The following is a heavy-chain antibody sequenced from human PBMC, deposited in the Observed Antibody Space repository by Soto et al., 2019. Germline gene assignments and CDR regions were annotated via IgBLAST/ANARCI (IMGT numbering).Heavy chain of an antibody. Sequence: ASVKVSCTASGYTFTSYAMHWVRQAPGQRLEWMGWINAGNGNTKYSQKFQGRVTITRDTSANTAYMELSSLRSEDTAVYYCTTAIADDAFDIWGRGTMVTVS. J-gene: IGHJ3*02. V-gene: IGHV1-3*01. CDR1: GYTFTSYA. CDR2: INAGNGNT. CDR3: TTAIADDAFDI. D-gene: IGHD2-2*01.